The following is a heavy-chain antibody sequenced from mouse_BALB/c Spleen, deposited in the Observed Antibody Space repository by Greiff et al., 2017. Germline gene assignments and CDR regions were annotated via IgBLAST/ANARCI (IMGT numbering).Heavy chain of an antibody. CDR3: TREGYYGDSYWDLDV. V-gene: IGHV5-6-4*01. D-gene: IGHD1-1*01. CDR2: ISSGGSYT. Sequence: EVQLVESGGGLVKPGGSLKLSCAASGFTFSSYTMSWVRQTPEKRLEWVATISSGGSYTYYTDSVKGRFTISRDNAKNTLYLQMSSLKSEDTAMYYYTREGYYGDSYWDLDVWGAGTTVTVSS. CDR1: GFTFSSYT. J-gene: IGHJ1*01.